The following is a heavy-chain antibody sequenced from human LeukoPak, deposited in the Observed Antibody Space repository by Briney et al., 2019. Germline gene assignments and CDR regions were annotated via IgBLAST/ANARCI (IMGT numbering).Heavy chain of an antibody. CDR1: GFTFSTYG. D-gene: IGHD6-19*01. Sequence: GGSLRLSCAASGFTFSTYGMHWVRQAPGKGLEWVADIWYDGSNKYYEDSVKGRFTISGDNSKNTLYLQMNSLRAEDTAVYYCARDPGVRWLVGFDYWGQGTLVTVSS. J-gene: IGHJ4*02. V-gene: IGHV3-33*01. CDR2: IWYDGSNK. CDR3: ARDPGVRWLVGFDY.